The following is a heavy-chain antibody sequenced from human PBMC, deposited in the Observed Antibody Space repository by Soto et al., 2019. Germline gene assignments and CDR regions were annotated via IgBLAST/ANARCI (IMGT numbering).Heavy chain of an antibody. CDR1: GGSISSGDYY. CDR2: IYYSGST. V-gene: IGHV4-30-4*01. J-gene: IGHJ5*02. Sequence: SETLSLTCTVSGGSISSGDYYWSWIRQPPGKGLEWIGYIYYSGSTHYNPSLKSRVTISVDTSKNQFSLKLSSVTAADTAVYYCARVCSSTSCHYARNNWFDPWGQGTLVTVSS. D-gene: IGHD2-2*01. CDR3: ARVCSSTSCHYARNNWFDP.